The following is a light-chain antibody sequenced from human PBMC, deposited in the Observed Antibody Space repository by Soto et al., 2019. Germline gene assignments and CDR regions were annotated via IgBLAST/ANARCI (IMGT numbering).Light chain of an antibody. CDR2: GAS. CDR3: QQYASSPLT. J-gene: IGKJ4*01. V-gene: IGKV3-20*01. Sequence: EIVLTQSPGTLSLSPGERGTLSCRASQSVSKNYLAWYQQKPGQAPRLLIYGASSRATGIPDRFSGSGSGTDFTLTISRLEPEEFAVYSCQQYASSPLTFGGGTKVESK. CDR1: QSVSKNY.